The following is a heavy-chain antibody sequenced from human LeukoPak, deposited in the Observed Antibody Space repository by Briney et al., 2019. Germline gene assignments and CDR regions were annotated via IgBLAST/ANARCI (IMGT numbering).Heavy chain of an antibody. CDR1: GITFSSYA. J-gene: IGHJ4*02. CDR3: ARDYCSTTSCLDY. V-gene: IGHV3-23*01. D-gene: IGHD2-2*01. Sequence: GGSLRLSCAASGITFSSYAMSWVRQAPGKGLEWVSGVSGSGGSTYYADSVKGRFTISRDNSKNTLYLQMNSLRAEDTAVYYCARDYCSTTSCLDYWGQGTLVTVSS. CDR2: VSGSGGST.